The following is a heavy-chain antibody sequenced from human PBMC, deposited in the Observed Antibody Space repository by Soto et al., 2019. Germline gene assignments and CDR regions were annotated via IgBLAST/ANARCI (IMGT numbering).Heavy chain of an antibody. J-gene: IGHJ4*02. CDR1: GFTFSSYA. CDR3: ARDPTQKGYSSGWYPALPFDY. CDR2: ISYDGSNK. V-gene: IGHV3-30-3*01. Sequence: GGSLRLSCAASGFTFSSYAMHWVRQAPGKGLEWVAVISYDGSNKYYADSVKGRFTISRDNSKNTLYLQMNSLRAEDTAVYYCARDPTQKGYSSGWYPALPFDYWGQGTLVTVSS. D-gene: IGHD6-19*01.